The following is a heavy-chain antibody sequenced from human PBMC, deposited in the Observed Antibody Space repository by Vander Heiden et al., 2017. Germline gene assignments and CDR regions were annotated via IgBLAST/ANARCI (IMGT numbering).Heavy chain of an antibody. CDR2: ISGSGGST. J-gene: IGHJ4*02. CDR3: AKGLGGGNSVYFDY. CDR1: GFTFSSYV. Sequence: EVQLLESGGGLVQPGGSLRLSCAASGFTFSSYVMNWVRQAPGKGLEWVSAISGSGGSTYYADSVEGRFTISRDNSKNTLYLQMHSLRAEDTALYYCAKGLGGGNSVYFDYWGQGTLVTVSS. D-gene: IGHD2-21*02. V-gene: IGHV3-23*01.